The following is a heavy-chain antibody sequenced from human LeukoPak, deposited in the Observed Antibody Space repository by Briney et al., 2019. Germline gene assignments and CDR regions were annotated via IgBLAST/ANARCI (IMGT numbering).Heavy chain of an antibody. CDR3: AWHYFDY. D-gene: IGHD5-24*01. CDR2: IRSKTDGGTT. CDR1: GFTFGDYA. V-gene: IGHV3-49*04. J-gene: IGHJ4*02. Sequence: QAGGSLRLSCRASGFTFGDYALTWVRQAPGKGLEWVGFIRSKTDGGTTEYAASVKGRFTISRDDSKNTLYLQMNSLKTEDTAVYYCAWHYFDYWGQGTLVTVSS.